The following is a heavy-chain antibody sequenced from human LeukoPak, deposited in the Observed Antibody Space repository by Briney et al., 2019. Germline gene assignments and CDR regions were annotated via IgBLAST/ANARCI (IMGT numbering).Heavy chain of an antibody. CDR2: IKEDGSEK. CDR3: ASKGGSFTTSGVVYNDAFAI. J-gene: IGHJ3*02. CDR1: GFTFSSYW. Sequence: PGGSLRLSCAVSGFTFSSYWMHWVRQAPGKGLEWVANIKEDGSEKNYVDSAKGRFTISRDNAKNSPYLQMNNLRAEDTAVYYCASKGGSFTTSGVVYNDAFAIWGQGTMVTVSA. D-gene: IGHD1-1*01. V-gene: IGHV3-7*01.